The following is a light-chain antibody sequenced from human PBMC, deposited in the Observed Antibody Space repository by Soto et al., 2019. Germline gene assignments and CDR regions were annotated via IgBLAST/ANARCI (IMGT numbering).Light chain of an antibody. CDR3: SSYTSSSTRV. V-gene: IGLV2-14*03. CDR2: EVS. Sequence: SELTRLGTECGSPWQSIAISNTGTSSDVGAYDFVSWYQQHPDKAPKLMIYEVSNRPSGVSNRFSGSKSVNTATLTISGLQAEDEADYYCSSYTSSSTRVFGTGTKVTVL. CDR1: SSDVGAYDF. J-gene: IGLJ1*01.